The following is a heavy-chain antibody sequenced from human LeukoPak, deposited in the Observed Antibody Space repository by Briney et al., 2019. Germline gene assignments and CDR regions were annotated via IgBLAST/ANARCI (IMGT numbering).Heavy chain of an antibody. CDR2: ISSSSGTI. J-gene: IGHJ5*02. Sequence: GGSLRLSCAASGFTFSSYVMNWVRQAPGKGLEWVSYISSSSGTIYYADSVRGRFTISRDNAKNSLYLQMNSLRDEDTAVYYCARASLYCSGGTCYEVWFDPWGQGTLVTVSS. D-gene: IGHD2-15*01. CDR3: ARASLYCSGGTCYEVWFDP. CDR1: GFTFSSYV. V-gene: IGHV3-48*02.